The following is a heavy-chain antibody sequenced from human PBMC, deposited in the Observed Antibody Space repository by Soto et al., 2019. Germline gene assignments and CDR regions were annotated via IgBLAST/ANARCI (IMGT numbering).Heavy chain of an antibody. J-gene: IGHJ4*02. Sequence: PGGSLRLSCAASGFTFSFYSMNWFRQAPGKGPEWVSSISSANNYKYYADSVKGRFTISRDNGNNSLYLQMDSLRADDTAVYYCARDIGGSIVVVPAASDYXGLGTLVTVSS. CDR3: ARDIGGSIVVVPAASDY. CDR1: GFTFSFYS. D-gene: IGHD2-2*01. CDR2: ISSANNYK. V-gene: IGHV3-21*01.